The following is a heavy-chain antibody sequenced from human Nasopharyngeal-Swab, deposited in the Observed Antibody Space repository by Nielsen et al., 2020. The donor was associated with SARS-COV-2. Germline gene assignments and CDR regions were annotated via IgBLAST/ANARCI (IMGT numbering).Heavy chain of an antibody. CDR1: GSSFSRYA. CDR3: ARALFGVVIIPPHYGMDV. V-gene: IGHV3-48*04. CDR2: ISSSSSTK. J-gene: IGHJ6*02. Sequence: GESLKISCAASGSSFSRYAMNWVRQAPGKGLEWVSYISSSSSTKYYADSVKGRFTISRDNAKNSLHLQMNSLRAEDTAVYYCARALFGVVIIPPHYGMDVWGQGTTVTVSS. D-gene: IGHD3-3*01.